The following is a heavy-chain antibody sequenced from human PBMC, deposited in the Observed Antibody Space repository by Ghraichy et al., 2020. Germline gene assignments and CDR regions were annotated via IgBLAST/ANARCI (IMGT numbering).Heavy chain of an antibody. CDR2: IYDGGNT. CDR3: ASSRGTYLDY. Sequence: GGSLRLSCAASGFTIRITYMTWVRQAPGRGLEWVSLIYDGGNTHYADSVKGRFTISRDNSRSTLSLEMHNLRAEDTAVYYCASSRGTYLDYWGQGALVTVSS. J-gene: IGHJ4*02. CDR1: GFTIRITY. V-gene: IGHV3-53*01. D-gene: IGHD1-7*01.